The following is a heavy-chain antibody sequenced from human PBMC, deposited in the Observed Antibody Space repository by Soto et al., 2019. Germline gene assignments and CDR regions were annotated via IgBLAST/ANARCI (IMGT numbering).Heavy chain of an antibody. Sequence: QVQLVQSGAEVKRPGSSVKVSCKASGATLDTFINFGITWVRRAPGQGLEWMGGIIPVFGTPHYAQKLQGRLTISADESTRTAYMELCGLRSEDTARYYCARGAAPKIVVVMYAALELWGQGTMVTVSS. J-gene: IGHJ3*01. CDR3: ARGAAPKIVVVMYAALEL. V-gene: IGHV1-69*12. CDR1: GATLDTFINFG. CDR2: IIPVFGTP. D-gene: IGHD3-22*01.